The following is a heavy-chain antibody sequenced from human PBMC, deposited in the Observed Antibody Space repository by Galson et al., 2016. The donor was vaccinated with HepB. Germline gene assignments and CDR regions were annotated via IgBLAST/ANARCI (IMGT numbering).Heavy chain of an antibody. Sequence: LRLSCAASGFTVSSNYMSWVRQAPGKGLEWVSVIHISGVTYYADSVKGRFTISRDASKNTVYLQMNSLRAEDTAVYYCATHGGCRCDTSSCFQYLDYWGQGTLVTVSS. CDR3: ATHGGCRCDTSSCFQYLDY. CDR1: GFTVSSNY. J-gene: IGHJ4*02. V-gene: IGHV3-53*01. CDR2: IHISGVT. D-gene: IGHD2-15*01.